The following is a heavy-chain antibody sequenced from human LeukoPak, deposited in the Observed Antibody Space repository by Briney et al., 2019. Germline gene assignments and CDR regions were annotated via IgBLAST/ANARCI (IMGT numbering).Heavy chain of an antibody. J-gene: IGHJ3*02. CDR3: ARDHAFAFDI. Sequence: GGSLRLSCAASGFTFSSYAMSWVRQAPGKGLEWVSLISGNGGSIVYADSVRGRFTISRDNSKNTFYLQMNSLRAEDTALYYCARDHAFAFDIWGQGTMVTVSS. CDR1: GFTFSSYA. CDR2: ISGNGGSI. V-gene: IGHV3-23*01.